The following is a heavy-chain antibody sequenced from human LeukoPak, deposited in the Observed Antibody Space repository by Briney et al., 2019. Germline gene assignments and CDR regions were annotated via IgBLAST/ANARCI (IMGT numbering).Heavy chain of an antibody. D-gene: IGHD1-14*01. CDR3: ARGRGRSGRQDY. CDR1: GFIVSGDF. V-gene: IGHV3-53*01. J-gene: IGHJ4*02. Sequence: GGSLRLSCAASGFIVSGDFMSWVRQAPGKGLEWVSVIYSDGSTYYADSVKGRFTISRDNSKNTLDLQMTGLRAEDTAVYYCARGRGRSGRQDYWGQGTLVTVSS. CDR2: IYSDGST.